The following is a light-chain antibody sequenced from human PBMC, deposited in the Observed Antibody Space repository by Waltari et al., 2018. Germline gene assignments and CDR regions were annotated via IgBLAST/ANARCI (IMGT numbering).Light chain of an antibody. CDR3: LQHSSYPFT. V-gene: IGKV1-17*03. Sequence: DIQMTQSPSAMSASVGDRVTITCRASQRISNYLGWFQQKPGKVPQRLIYDASTLQNGVPSRFSGSGSGTLFTLTSTRLQPEDFATYYCLQHSSYPFTFGGGTKVDIK. J-gene: IGKJ4*01. CDR2: DAS. CDR1: QRISNY.